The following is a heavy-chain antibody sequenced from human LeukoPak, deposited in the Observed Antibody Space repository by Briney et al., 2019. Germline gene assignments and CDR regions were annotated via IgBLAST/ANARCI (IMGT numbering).Heavy chain of an antibody. CDR1: GGSISDSTYY. V-gene: IGHV4-39*07. CDR2: IFYTGST. D-gene: IGHD5-18*01. Sequence: SETLSLTCSVFGGSISDSTYYWDWIRQPPGKGLEWIGSIFYTGSTYYNPSLKSRVTISVDTSKNQFSLKLISVTAADTALYYCARRDTAVDYWGQGTLVTVSS. CDR3: ARRDTAVDY. J-gene: IGHJ4*02.